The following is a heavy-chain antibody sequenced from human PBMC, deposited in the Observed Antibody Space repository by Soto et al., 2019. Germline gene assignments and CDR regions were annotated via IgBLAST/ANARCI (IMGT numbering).Heavy chain of an antibody. CDR2: IYYSGST. V-gene: IGHV4-59*08. J-gene: IGHJ6*02. CDR3: ARLSRGSSAGMDV. CDR1: GGSISSYY. Sequence: PSETLSLTCTVSGGSISSYYWNWIRQPPGKGLEWIGYIYYSGSTDYNPSLKSRVTISIDTSKNQFSLKLSSVTAADTAVYYFARLSRGSSAGMDVWGQGTTVTVSS. D-gene: IGHD3-16*01.